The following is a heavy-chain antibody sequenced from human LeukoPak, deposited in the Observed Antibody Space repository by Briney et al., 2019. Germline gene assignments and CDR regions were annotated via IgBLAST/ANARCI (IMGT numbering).Heavy chain of an antibody. D-gene: IGHD6-13*01. Sequence: PSQTLSLTCTVSGGSISSGDYYWSWIRQPPGKGLEWIGYIYYSGSTYYNPSLKSRVTISVDTSKNQFSLKLSSVTAADTAVYYCAITQSLNRRKYSSSRLREVPNDYRGQGTLVTVSS. CDR1: GGSISSGDYY. V-gene: IGHV4-30-4*08. CDR3: AITQSLNRRKYSSSRLREVPNDY. J-gene: IGHJ4*02. CDR2: IYYSGST.